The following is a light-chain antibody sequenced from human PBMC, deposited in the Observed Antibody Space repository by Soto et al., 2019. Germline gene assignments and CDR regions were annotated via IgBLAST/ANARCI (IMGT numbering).Light chain of an antibody. J-gene: IGKJ1*01. V-gene: IGKV1-39*01. CDR3: IPTYEQPRP. CDR1: LTIGDS. Sequence: DIQMTQSPSSLSASVGDRVTITCRASLTIGDSLSWFQQKAGKPPKLVIYGAAALQSGVPARFSGSGSGTDFTLTIRNMQREDFATYYRIPTYEQPRPFGQGTKVDIK. CDR2: GAA.